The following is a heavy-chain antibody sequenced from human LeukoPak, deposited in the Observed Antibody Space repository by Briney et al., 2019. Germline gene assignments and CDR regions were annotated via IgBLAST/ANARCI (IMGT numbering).Heavy chain of an antibody. J-gene: IGHJ4*02. Sequence: SQTLSLTCTVSGDFISSGDYYWSWIRQPPGKGLEWIGYIYYSGSAYYNPSLKSRVTISVDTSKNQFSLKLSSVTAADTAVYYCARRINSEYSSSPLFDSWGQETLVTVSS. CDR1: GDFISSGDYY. D-gene: IGHD6-6*01. CDR2: IYYSGSA. V-gene: IGHV4-30-4*01. CDR3: ARRINSEYSSSPLFDS.